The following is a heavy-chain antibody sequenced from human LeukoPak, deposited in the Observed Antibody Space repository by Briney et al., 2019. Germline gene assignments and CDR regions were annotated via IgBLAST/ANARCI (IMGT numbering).Heavy chain of an antibody. CDR1: GFTFSSYS. CDR2: ISSSSDI. V-gene: IGHV3-21*01. CDR3: ARDDFGVELVDTTMVRHYYMDV. J-gene: IGHJ6*03. D-gene: IGHD5-18*01. Sequence: GGSLRLSCAASGFTFSSYSMNWVRQAPGKGLEWVSSISSSSDISYADSVKGRFTISRDNAKNSLYLQMNSLRAEDTAVYYCARDDFGVELVDTTMVRHYYMDVWGRGTTVTVSS.